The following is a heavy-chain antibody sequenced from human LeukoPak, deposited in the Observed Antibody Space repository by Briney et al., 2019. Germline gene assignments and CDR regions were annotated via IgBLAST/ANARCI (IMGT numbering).Heavy chain of an antibody. D-gene: IGHD3-22*01. Sequence: GESLKISCKGSGYSFTSYLIGWVRQMPGKGLEWMGIIYPGDSDTRYSPSFQGPVTISDDKSIRTAYLQWRSLKASDTAMYYCARRDYDNSGSKHADYWGQGTLVTVSS. CDR3: ARRDYDNSGSKHADY. CDR2: IYPGDSDT. V-gene: IGHV5-51*01. J-gene: IGHJ4*02. CDR1: GYSFTSYL.